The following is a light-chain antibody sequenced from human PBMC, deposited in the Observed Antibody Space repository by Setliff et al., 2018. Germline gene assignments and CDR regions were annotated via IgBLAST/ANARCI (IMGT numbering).Light chain of an antibody. Sequence: QSALTQPASVSGSPGQSITISCTGTNSDVGAYNYVSWYQRHPGEAPKLLLYDVSNRPSGISHRFSGSKSGSTASLTISGLQAEDEADYFCSSYTGNYIYVFGTGTKSPS. J-gene: IGLJ1*01. V-gene: IGLV2-14*03. CDR3: SSYTGNYIYV. CDR2: DVS. CDR1: NSDVGAYNY.